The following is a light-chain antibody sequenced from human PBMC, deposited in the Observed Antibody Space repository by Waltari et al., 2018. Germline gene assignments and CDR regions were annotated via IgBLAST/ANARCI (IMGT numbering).Light chain of an antibody. J-gene: IGLJ3*02. Sequence: QSALTQPASVSGSPGQSIPIPCTGTSRDVGGNTYVSWYQQHPGKAPKLIIYEVSNRPSGVSNRFSGSKSGNTASLTVSGLQAEDEADYYCNSYTNINTWVFGGGTKLTVL. V-gene: IGLV2-14*01. CDR2: EVS. CDR3: NSYTNINTWV. CDR1: SRDVGGNTY.